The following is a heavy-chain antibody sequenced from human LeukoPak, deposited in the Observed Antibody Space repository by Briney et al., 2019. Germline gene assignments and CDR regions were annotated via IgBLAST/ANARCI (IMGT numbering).Heavy chain of an antibody. J-gene: IGHJ4*02. D-gene: IGHD3-22*01. CDR2: IYPGDSVA. Sequence: DSRQISCQGSGYSFTSYGIGWVRPRPGKGLEWMGIIYPGDSVAGYSPSFQGQVTISADKSISTAYLQWSSLKASDTAMYYCASPLDSSGYRASILGYWGQGTLVRVSS. V-gene: IGHV5-51*01. CDR1: GYSFTSYG. CDR3: ASPLDSSGYRASILGY.